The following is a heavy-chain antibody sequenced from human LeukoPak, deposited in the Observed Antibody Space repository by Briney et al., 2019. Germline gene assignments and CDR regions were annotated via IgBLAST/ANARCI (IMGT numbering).Heavy chain of an antibody. D-gene: IGHD2-21*02. V-gene: IGHV5-51*01. CDR3: ARLRSTAYHPLAFDP. J-gene: IGHJ5*02. Sequence: GESLKISCQGSGNSFNNYWIAWVRQMPGKGLEWMGSVRPSDSDTRYSPSFRGQVTISADKSSSTAYLQWSSLKASDTAMYYCARLRSTAYHPLAFDPWGQGTLVTVSS. CDR1: GNSFNNYW. CDR2: VRPSDSDT.